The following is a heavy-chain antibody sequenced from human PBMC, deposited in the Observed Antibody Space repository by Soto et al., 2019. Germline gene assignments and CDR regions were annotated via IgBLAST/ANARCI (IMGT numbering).Heavy chain of an antibody. CDR1: GYIFSSYG. Sequence: VGSLRLSCEASGYIFSSYGMHWVRQAPGKGLEWVAVIYYDGSKKYYADSVQGRFTISRDNSNNTLFLQMNSLRAEDTAVYYCAKDRCGDYGGIDYWGQGTMVTVSS. J-gene: IGHJ4*02. CDR2: IYYDGSKK. V-gene: IGHV3-33*03. D-gene: IGHD4-17*01. CDR3: AKDRCGDYGGIDY.